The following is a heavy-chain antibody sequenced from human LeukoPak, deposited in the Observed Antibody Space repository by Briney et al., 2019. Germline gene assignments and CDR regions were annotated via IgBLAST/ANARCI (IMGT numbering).Heavy chain of an antibody. CDR3: ASLYYGGNPPDY. J-gene: IGHJ4*02. V-gene: IGHV4-39*01. Sequence: KSSETLSLTCTVSGGSISSSSYYWGWIRQPPGKGLEWIGSVYYSGSTYYNPSLKSRVTVSVDASKNQFSLNLSSVTAADTAVYYCASLYYGGNPPDYWGQGTLVTVSS. D-gene: IGHD4-23*01. CDR2: VYYSGST. CDR1: GGSISSSSYY.